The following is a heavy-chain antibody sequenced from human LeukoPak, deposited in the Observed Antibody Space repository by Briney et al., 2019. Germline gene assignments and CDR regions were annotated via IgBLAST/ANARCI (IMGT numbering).Heavy chain of an antibody. J-gene: IGHJ4*02. CDR3: ARRSGIAVAGAFDY. D-gene: IGHD6-19*01. Sequence: GGSLRLSCAASGFTFSLYWMTWVRQSPGKGLEWVADINPDGSQKYSVDSVKGRFTISRDNAKNSMFLQMNSLRAEDTAVYYCARRSGIAVAGAFDYWGQGTLVTVSS. CDR2: INPDGSQK. CDR1: GFTFSLYW. V-gene: IGHV3-7*03.